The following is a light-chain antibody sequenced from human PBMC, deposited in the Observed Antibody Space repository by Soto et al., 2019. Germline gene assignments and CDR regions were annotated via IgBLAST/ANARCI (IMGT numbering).Light chain of an antibody. CDR3: QQYGSSPLT. CDR2: DAS. CDR1: QSVSNW. J-gene: IGKJ4*01. V-gene: IGKV1-5*01. Sequence: DIQMTHSPSTLSASGGEIVTITCRASQSVSNWLAWYQQKPGTAPKLLIYDASSLESGVPSRFSGSGSGTDFTLTISRLEPEDLAVYYCQQYGSSPLTFGGGTKVDIK.